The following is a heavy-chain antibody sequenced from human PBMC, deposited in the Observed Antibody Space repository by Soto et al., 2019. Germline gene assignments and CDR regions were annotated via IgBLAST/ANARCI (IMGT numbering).Heavy chain of an antibody. CDR1: GYSFTSYG. J-gene: IGHJ5*02. V-gene: IGHV1-18*01. D-gene: IGHD6-19*01. CDR3: ARDEYSSGWYNWFDP. Sequence: ASVKVSCKASGYSFTSYGISWVRQGPGQGLEWMGWISAYNGNTNYAQKLQGRVTMTTDTSTSTAYMELRSLRSDDTAVYYCARDEYSSGWYNWFDPWGQGTLVTVSS. CDR2: ISAYNGNT.